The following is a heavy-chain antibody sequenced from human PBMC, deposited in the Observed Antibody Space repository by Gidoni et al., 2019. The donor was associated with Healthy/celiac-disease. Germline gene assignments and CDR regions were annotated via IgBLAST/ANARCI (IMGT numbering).Heavy chain of an antibody. CDR2: INTNTGNQ. Sequence: QVQLVQSGSELKKPGASVKVSCKASGYTFTSYARNWLRQAPGQGLEWMGWINTNTGNQTYAQGFTGRFVFSLDTSVSTAYLQICSLKAEDTAVYYCARDRYRITMVRGVNWFDPWGQGTLVTVSS. CDR1: GYTFTSYA. J-gene: IGHJ5*02. CDR3: ARDRYRITMVRGVNWFDP. D-gene: IGHD3-10*01. V-gene: IGHV7-4-1*01.